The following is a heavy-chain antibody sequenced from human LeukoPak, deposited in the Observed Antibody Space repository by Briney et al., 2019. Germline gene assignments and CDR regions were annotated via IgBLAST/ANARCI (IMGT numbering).Heavy chain of an antibody. Sequence: SETLSLTCTVSGGSISNYYWSWLRQPAGKGLEWVGRMYSSGISDYNPSLNSRVTMSINTSRTQFSLRLTSVSAADTAVYYCARVYCSGGSCYHFDYWGQGTLVTVS. D-gene: IGHD2-15*01. CDR3: ARVYCSGGSCYHFDY. CDR1: GGSISNYY. CDR2: MYSSGIS. V-gene: IGHV4-4*07. J-gene: IGHJ4*02.